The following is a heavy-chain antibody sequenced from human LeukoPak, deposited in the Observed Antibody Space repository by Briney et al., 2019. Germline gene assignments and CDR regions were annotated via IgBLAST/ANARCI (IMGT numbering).Heavy chain of an antibody. Sequence: PSETPSLTCAVYGGSFSGYYWSWIRQPPGKGLEWIGEINHSGSTNYNPSLKSRVTISVDTSKNQFSLKLSSVTAADTAVYYCARVQYSSSSAYYYYGMDVWGQGTTVTVSS. V-gene: IGHV4-34*01. CDR3: ARVQYSSSSAYYYYGMDV. CDR1: GGSFSGYY. D-gene: IGHD6-6*01. J-gene: IGHJ6*02. CDR2: INHSGST.